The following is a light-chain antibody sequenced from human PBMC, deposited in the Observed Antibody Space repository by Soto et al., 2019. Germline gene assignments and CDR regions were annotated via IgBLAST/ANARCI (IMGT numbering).Light chain of an antibody. CDR1: SSDVGSYNL. V-gene: IGLV2-23*01. J-gene: IGLJ2*01. Sequence: QSVLTQPLCVAGSSGQSITISCTGTSSDVGSYNLVSWHQQHPGKAPKLIIYEGDKRPSGVSNRFSGSKSGNTASLTISGLQAEDEADYYCCSYSYGSTLVFGGGTKVTVL. CDR3: CSYSYGSTLV. CDR2: EGD.